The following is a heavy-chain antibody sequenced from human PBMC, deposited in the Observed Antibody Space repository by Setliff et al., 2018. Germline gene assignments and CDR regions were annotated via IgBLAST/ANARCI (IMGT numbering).Heavy chain of an antibody. J-gene: IGHJ4*02. CDR1: GYSISSGYI. CDR2: IGHTGSI. V-gene: IGHV4-38-2*02. CDR3: ARENLSSGWYVGDSDY. D-gene: IGHD6-19*01. Sequence: SETLSLTCTVSGYSISSGYIWGWVRQPPGKGLEWVGNIGHTGSINYNPSLKSRVSISEDRSKNRLSLKLNSVTAADTAVYYCARENLSSGWYVGDSDYWGQGILVTVSS.